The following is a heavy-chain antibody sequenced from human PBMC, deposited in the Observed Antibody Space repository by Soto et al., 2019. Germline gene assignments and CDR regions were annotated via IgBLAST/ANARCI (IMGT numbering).Heavy chain of an antibody. V-gene: IGHV1-24*01. CDR2: FDPEDGET. CDR1: GYTLTELS. J-gene: IGHJ3*02. CDR3: ATTRLKHDAFDI. Sequence: ASVKVSCKVSGYTLTELSMHWVRQAPGKGLEWMGGFDPEDGETIYAQKFQGRVTMTEDTSTDTAYMELSSLRSEDTAVYYCATTRLKHDAFDIWGQGTIVTVSS. D-gene: IGHD3-16*01.